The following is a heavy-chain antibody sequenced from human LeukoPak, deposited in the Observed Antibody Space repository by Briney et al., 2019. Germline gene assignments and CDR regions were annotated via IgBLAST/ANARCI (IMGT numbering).Heavy chain of an antibody. CDR2: ISAYNGNT. CDR3: AGGCGGDCYSEFDY. Sequence: GASVKVSCKASGYTFTGYGISWVRQAPGQGLEWMGWISAYNGNTNYAQKLQGRVTMTTDTSTSTAYMELRSLRSDDTAVYYCAGGCGGDCYSEFDYWGRGTLVTVSS. D-gene: IGHD2-21*01. J-gene: IGHJ4*02. CDR1: GYTFTGYG. V-gene: IGHV1-18*01.